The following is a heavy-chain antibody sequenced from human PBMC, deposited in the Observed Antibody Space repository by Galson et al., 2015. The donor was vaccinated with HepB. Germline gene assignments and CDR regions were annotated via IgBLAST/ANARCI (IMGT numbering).Heavy chain of an antibody. Sequence: SVKVSCKASGYTFTSYYMHWVRQAPGQGPEWMGMINSSGGGTSYAQKFQGRVSMTRDTSTSTVYMELSSLRSEDTAVYYCARDWGWDLIQERGIQHWGQGTLVTVSS. J-gene: IGHJ1*01. CDR1: GYTFTSYY. CDR3: ARDWGWDLIQERGIQH. D-gene: IGHD1-26*01. CDR2: INSSGGGT. V-gene: IGHV1-46*01.